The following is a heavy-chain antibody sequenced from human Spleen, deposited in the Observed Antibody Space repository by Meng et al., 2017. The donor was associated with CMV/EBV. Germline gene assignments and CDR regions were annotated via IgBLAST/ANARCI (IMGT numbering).Heavy chain of an antibody. Sequence: GESLKISCAASGFTFSSYSMNWVRQAPGKGLEWVSSISSSSSYIYYADSVKGRFTISRDNAKNSLYLQMNSLRAEDTVVYYCARDRLIYYDSSGIPTYFDYWGQGTLVTVSS. J-gene: IGHJ4*02. V-gene: IGHV3-21*01. CDR3: ARDRLIYYDSSGIPTYFDY. D-gene: IGHD3-22*01. CDR2: ISSSSSYI. CDR1: GFTFSSYS.